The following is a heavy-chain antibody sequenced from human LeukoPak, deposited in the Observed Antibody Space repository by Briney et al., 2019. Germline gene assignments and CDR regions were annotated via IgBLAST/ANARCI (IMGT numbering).Heavy chain of an antibody. CDR2: INHSGST. J-gene: IGHJ4*02. D-gene: IGHD1-7*01. CDR1: GGSFSGYY. Sequence: HPSETLSLTCAVYGGSFSGYYWSWLRQPPGKGLEWIGEINHSGSTNYNPSLKSRVTISVDTSKNQFSLKLSSVTAADTAVYYCARGPTEITGTTKSGAFYFDYWGQGTLVTVSS. CDR3: ARGPTEITGTTKSGAFYFDY. V-gene: IGHV4-34*01.